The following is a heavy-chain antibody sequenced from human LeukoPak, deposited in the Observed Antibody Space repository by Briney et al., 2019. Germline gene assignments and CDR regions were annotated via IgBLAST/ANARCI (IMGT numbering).Heavy chain of an antibody. D-gene: IGHD3-10*02. Sequence: GRSLRLSCAASGFTFISYSMHWVRQSPGKGLEWVSYISSSSSTIYYADSVKGRFTISRDNAKNSLYLQMNSLRAEDTAVYYCAELGITMIGGVWGKGTTVTISS. V-gene: IGHV3-48*04. J-gene: IGHJ6*04. CDR3: AELGITMIGGV. CDR2: ISSSSSTI. CDR1: GFTFISYS.